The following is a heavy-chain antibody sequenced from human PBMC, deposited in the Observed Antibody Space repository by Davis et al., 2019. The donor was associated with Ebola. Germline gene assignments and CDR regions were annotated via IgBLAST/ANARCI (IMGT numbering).Heavy chain of an antibody. Sequence: GESLKISCKGSGYSFTSYWISWVRQMPGKGLEWMGRIDPSDSYTNYSPSFQGHVTISADKSISTAYLQWSSLKASDTAMYYCARLYDDFSSVHGMDVWGQGTTVTVSS. CDR1: GYSFTSYW. V-gene: IGHV5-10-1*01. D-gene: IGHD3-3*01. CDR2: IDPSDSYT. CDR3: ARLYDDFSSVHGMDV. J-gene: IGHJ6*02.